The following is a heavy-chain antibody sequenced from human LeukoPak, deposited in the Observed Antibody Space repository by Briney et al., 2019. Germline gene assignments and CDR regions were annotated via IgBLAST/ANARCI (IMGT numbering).Heavy chain of an antibody. Sequence: GGSLRLSCAASGFKISSYGMHWVRQAPGKGLEWVAVISDDGSNKYYADSVKGRFTISRDNSKNTLYLQMNSLRSEDTAVYYCARSVRDWFDPWGQGTLVTVSS. D-gene: IGHD3-10*01. CDR1: GFKISSYG. CDR2: ISDDGSNK. V-gene: IGHV3-30*03. J-gene: IGHJ5*02. CDR3: ARSVRDWFDP.